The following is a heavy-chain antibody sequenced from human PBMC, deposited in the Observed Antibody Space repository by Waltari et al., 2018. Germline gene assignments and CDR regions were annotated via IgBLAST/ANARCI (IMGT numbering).Heavy chain of an antibody. J-gene: IGHJ4*02. Sequence: QVQLQESGPGLVKPSQTLSLTCTVSGGSISSGSYYWSWIRQPAGKGLEWIGRIYTSGSTNYNPSLKSRVTISVDTSKNQFSLKLSSVTAADTAVYYCARDHGGSYSPFDYWGQGTLVTVSS. D-gene: IGHD1-26*01. CDR2: IYTSGST. CDR1: GGSISSGSYY. V-gene: IGHV4-61*02. CDR3: ARDHGGSYSPFDY.